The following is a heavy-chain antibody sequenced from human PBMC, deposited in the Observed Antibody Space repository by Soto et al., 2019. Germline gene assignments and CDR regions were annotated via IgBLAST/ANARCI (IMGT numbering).Heavy chain of an antibody. Sequence: QVQLVQSGAEVKKPGSSVTVSCKASGGTFGNSAISWVRQAPGQGLEWMGGIMPIFPTPDYAQKFQGRVTITGDESTRTAYMELTSLRSEDTAVYYCARDKDRPQIGGNYYYGMDVWGQGTTVTV. CDR1: GGTFGNSA. CDR2: IMPIFPTP. V-gene: IGHV1-69*12. CDR3: ARDKDRPQIGGNYYYGMDV. J-gene: IGHJ6*02. D-gene: IGHD1-26*01.